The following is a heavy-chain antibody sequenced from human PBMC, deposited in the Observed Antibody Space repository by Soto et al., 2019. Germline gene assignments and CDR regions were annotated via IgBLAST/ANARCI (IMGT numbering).Heavy chain of an antibody. CDR3: AKDRELAYYGSGKYTGAFEI. CDR2: ISGSGGST. V-gene: IGHV3-23*01. CDR1: GFTFSSYA. J-gene: IGHJ3*02. Sequence: EVQLLESGGGLVQPGGSLRLSCAASGFTFSSYAMSWVRQAPGKGLEWVSAISGSGGSTYYADSVKGRFNISRDNSKTTLNLQMNSLIDEDTAVYYCAKDRELAYYGSGKYTGAFEIWGQGTMVTVSS. D-gene: IGHD3-10*01.